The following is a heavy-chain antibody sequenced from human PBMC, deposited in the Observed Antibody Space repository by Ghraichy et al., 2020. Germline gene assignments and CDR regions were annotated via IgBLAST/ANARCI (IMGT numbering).Heavy chain of an antibody. CDR3: ARTDIDTPMVQYY. CDR2: ISTYNGNT. Sequence: ASVKVSCKTSGYSFPSHGISWVRQAPGQGLEWVGWISTYNGNTRYAQKFQHRVTLTTDTSPRTAFMELRSLRFDDTAVYYCARTDIDTPMVQYYWGQGTQVTVSS. CDR1: GYSFPSHG. D-gene: IGHD5-18*01. J-gene: IGHJ4*02. V-gene: IGHV1-18*01.